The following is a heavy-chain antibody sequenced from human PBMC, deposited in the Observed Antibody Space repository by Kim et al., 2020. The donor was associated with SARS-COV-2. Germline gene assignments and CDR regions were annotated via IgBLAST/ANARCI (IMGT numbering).Heavy chain of an antibody. Sequence: SETLSLTCAVYGGSFSGYYWSWIRQPPGKGLEWIGEINHSGSTNYNPSLKSRVTISVDTSKNQFSLKLSSVTAADTAVYYCARGRPRIELAVPPGAFDI. CDR1: GGSFSGYY. D-gene: IGHD6-19*01. CDR2: INHSGST. CDR3: ARGRPRIELAVPPGAFDI. J-gene: IGHJ3*02. V-gene: IGHV4-34*01.